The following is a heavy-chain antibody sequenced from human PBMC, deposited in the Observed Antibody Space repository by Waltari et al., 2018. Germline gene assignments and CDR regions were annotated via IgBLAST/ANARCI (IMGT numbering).Heavy chain of an antibody. D-gene: IGHD7-27*01. Sequence: QVQLVQSGAELKNPGASVRVSCKTSGYTFTNFYFHWVRQAPGQGLEWSGWIHPGGGDKNYAQKCQCRVTLTRDTSIDTAYLELNGLTSDDTAIYYCARDHNWGPDYWGQGTLVTVSS. V-gene: IGHV1-2*02. CDR2: IHPGGGDK. J-gene: IGHJ4*02. CDR1: GYTFTNFY. CDR3: ARDHNWGPDY.